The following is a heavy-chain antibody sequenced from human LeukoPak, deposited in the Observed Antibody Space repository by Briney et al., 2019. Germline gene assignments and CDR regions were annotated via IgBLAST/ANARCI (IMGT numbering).Heavy chain of an antibody. CDR1: GDSISSSNW. CDR2: IYHSGST. J-gene: IGHJ6*02. D-gene: IGHD2-2*01. CDR3: ARDSVYCSSTSCYYYGMDV. V-gene: IGHV4-4*02. Sequence: PSGTLSLTCAVSGDSISSSNWWSWVRQPPGKGLQWIGEIYHSGSTNYNPSLKSRVTISVDTSKNQFSLKLSSVTAADTAVYYCARDSVYCSSTSCYYYGMDVWGQGTTVTVSS.